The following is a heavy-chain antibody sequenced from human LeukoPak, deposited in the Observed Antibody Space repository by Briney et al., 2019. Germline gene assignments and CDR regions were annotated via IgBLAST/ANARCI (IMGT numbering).Heavy chain of an antibody. Sequence: SQTLSVTCAISGDSVSSNTPAWNWIRQSPSRGLEWLGRTYYRSKWYNDYAVSVRSRITINPDTAKNQFSLQLNSVTPEDAAVYYCARQQRGAFDYWGQGTLVTVSS. D-gene: IGHD6-13*01. CDR1: GDSVSSNTPA. J-gene: IGHJ4*02. CDR3: ARQQRGAFDY. CDR2: TYYRSKWYN. V-gene: IGHV6-1*01.